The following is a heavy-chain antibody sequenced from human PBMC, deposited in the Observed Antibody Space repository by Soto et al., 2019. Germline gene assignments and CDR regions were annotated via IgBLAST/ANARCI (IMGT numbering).Heavy chain of an antibody. J-gene: IGHJ4*02. V-gene: IGHV4-39*01. CDR2: IYYSGST. Sequence: QLQLQESGPGLVKPSETLSLTCTVSGGSISSSSYYWGWIRQPPGKGLEWIGSIYYSGSTYYNPSLKSRVTISVDTSKNQCSLKLSSVTAADTAVYYCARRSVEQTTDTSDYWGQGTLVTVSS. CDR1: GGSISSSSYY. D-gene: IGHD4-17*01. CDR3: ARRSVEQTTDTSDY.